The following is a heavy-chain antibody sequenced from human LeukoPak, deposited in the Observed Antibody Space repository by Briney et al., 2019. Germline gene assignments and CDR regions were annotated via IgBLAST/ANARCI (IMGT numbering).Heavy chain of an antibody. CDR3: LRDLNWSLDQ. CDR1: GFTFNTYW. D-gene: IGHD1-20*01. V-gene: IGHV3-74*01. J-gene: IGHJ4*02. Sequence: GGSLRLSCAASGFTFNTYWMTWVRQAPGKGLVWVSRIKGDGITITYADSVKGRFTISRDNAKNTLYLQMNSLRAEDTAVYYCLRDLNWSLDQWGQGTLVTVSS. CDR2: IKGDGITI.